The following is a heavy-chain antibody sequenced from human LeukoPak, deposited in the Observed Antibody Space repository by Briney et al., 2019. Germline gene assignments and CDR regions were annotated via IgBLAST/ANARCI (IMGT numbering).Heavy chain of an antibody. CDR3: ANSGGLGGGSYY. J-gene: IGHJ4*02. V-gene: IGHV3-30*18. D-gene: IGHD2-15*01. CDR1: GFTFSSYG. CDR2: ISYDGSNK. Sequence: GRSLRLYCAASGFTFSSYGMHWVRQAPGKGLEWVAVISYDGSNKYYADSVKGRFTISRDNSKNTLYLQMNSLRAEDTAVYYCANSGGLGGGSYYWGQGTLVTVSS.